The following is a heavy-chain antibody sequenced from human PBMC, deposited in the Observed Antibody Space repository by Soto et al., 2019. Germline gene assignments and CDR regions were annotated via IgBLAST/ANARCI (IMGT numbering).Heavy chain of an antibody. D-gene: IGHD2-15*01. V-gene: IGHV1-18*01. J-gene: IGHJ4*02. CDR2: ISAYSGDK. CDR1: GYTFTTYD. CDR3: TRTPRGAGTFDY. Sequence: QVQLVQSGAEVRTPGASVKVSCEASGYTFTTYDISWVRQAPGQGLEWLGWISAYSGDKKYAQKFQGRVTMTTDTSTITAYMELRSLRSDDTAIYYCTRTPRGAGTFDYWGQGTLVTVSS.